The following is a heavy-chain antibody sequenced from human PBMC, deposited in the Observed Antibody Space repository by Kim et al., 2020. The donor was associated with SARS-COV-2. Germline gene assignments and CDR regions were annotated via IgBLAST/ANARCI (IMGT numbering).Heavy chain of an antibody. CDR2: ISLCFLT. CDR3: ARGRDAHKFFDS. J-gene: IGHJ4*02. V-gene: IGHV3-53*01. Sequence: GGSLRLSCAASGFSVSSHYISWVRQAPGKGLECFSFISLCFLTSSSASFNFRFTLSRAPSTLPLSLPLPSLSVASTSDDFCARGRDAHKFFDSWGPGTL. D-gene: IGHD2-2*01. CDR1: GFSVSSHY.